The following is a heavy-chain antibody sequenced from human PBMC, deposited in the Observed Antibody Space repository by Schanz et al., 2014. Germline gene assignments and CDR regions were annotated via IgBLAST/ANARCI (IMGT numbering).Heavy chain of an antibody. CDR2: ISYDGSKK. D-gene: IGHD1-26*01. Sequence: QVQLVESGGGVVQPGRSLRLSCAASGFMFSSYGMHSVRQAPGKGLEWVGVISYDGSKKSYADSVKSRFTISRDNTKNSLLLQLNSLRADDTAVYYCARNRVSGGQNWYFDLWGRGTLXTVSS. J-gene: IGHJ2*01. CDR3: ARNRVSGGQNWYFDL. CDR1: GFMFSSYG. V-gene: IGHV3-33*08.